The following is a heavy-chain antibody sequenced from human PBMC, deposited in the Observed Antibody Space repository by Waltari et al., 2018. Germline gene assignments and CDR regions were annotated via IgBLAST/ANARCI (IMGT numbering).Heavy chain of an antibody. V-gene: IGHV4-34*01. D-gene: IGHD3-22*01. CDR1: GGSFSGSY. CDR3: ARGWGYYHSSGFY. CDR2: INHGGST. Sequence: QVQLQQWGARLLKPSETLSLTCAVYGGSFSGSYWTWIRQPPGKGQEWIGEINHGGSTHYNPALKSRVAISVDTSKNQFSRKVTSVTAADTAVYYCARGWGYYHSSGFYWGQGTLITVSS. J-gene: IGHJ4*02.